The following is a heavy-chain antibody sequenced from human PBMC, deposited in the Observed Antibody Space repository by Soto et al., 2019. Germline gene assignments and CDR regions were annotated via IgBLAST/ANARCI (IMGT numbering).Heavy chain of an antibody. J-gene: IGHJ4*02. Sequence: GGSLRLSCAASGFIFTTYDLYWVRQAPGKGLEWVALISYDGSSTYYADSVKGRFTISRDNSKNTLYLQMNSLRAEDTAVYYCAKSITMIVVVIKGPFDYWGQGTLVTVSS. CDR1: GFIFTTYD. CDR2: ISYDGSST. CDR3: AKSITMIVVVIKGPFDY. V-gene: IGHV3-30*18. D-gene: IGHD3-22*01.